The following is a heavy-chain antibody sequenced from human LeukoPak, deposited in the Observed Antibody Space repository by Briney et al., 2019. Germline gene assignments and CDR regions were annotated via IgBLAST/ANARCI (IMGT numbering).Heavy chain of an antibody. V-gene: IGHV3-30*02. Sequence: GGSLRLSCAASGFTFSSYGMHWVRQAPGKGLEWVAFIRYDGSNKYYADSVKGRFTISRDNSKNMLYLQMNSLRAEDTAVYYCAKSARYYDSSGYIGGAFDIWGQGTMVTVSS. CDR1: GFTFSSYG. CDR2: IRYDGSNK. D-gene: IGHD3-22*01. J-gene: IGHJ3*02. CDR3: AKSARYYDSSGYIGGAFDI.